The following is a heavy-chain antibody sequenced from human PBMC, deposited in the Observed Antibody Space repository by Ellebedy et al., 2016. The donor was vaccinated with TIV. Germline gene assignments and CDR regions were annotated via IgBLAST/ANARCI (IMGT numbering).Heavy chain of an antibody. Sequence: MPGGSLRLSCTVSGASINSSSYYWNWIRQPPGKGLEWVGTIYYNGYTYYNPSLKSRVTISVDSSKNQFPLKLSSVTASDTAIYYCAGDGVLGSFDWVTTEWGQGTLAAVSS. CDR2: IYYNGYT. J-gene: IGHJ4*02. CDR3: AGDGVLGSFDWVTTE. D-gene: IGHD3-9*01. V-gene: IGHV4-39*06. CDR1: GASINSSSYY.